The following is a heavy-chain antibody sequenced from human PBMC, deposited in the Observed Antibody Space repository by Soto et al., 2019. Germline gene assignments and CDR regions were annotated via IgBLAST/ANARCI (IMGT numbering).Heavy chain of an antibody. CDR1: GGTFSSYT. V-gene: IGHV1-69*02. J-gene: IGHJ3*02. Sequence: QVQLVQSGAEVKKPGSSVKVSCKASGGTFSSYTISWVRQAPGQGLEWMGRIIPILGIANYAQKFQGRVTIPADKSTSTAYMELSRLRSEDTAVYYWARGQTLVRVDAFDIWGQGTMVTVSS. CDR2: IIPILGIA. CDR3: ARGQTLVRVDAFDI. D-gene: IGHD3-10*01.